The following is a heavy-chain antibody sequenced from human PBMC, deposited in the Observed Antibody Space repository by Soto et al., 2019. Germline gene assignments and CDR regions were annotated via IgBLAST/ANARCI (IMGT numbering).Heavy chain of an antibody. CDR3: AGRADTSLVPKAAFDY. CDR1: GGSISSRSYF. D-gene: IGHD5-18*01. Sequence: QLQLQESGPGLVKPSETLSLTCTVSGGSISSRSYFWGWSRQSPGEGLEWIGNIYYTGSTHYNPSGRGRVTTSLATCKNQLSLKRTSVTAADTSVYSCAGRADTSLVPKAAFDYWVQGSLVTVSS. J-gene: IGHJ4*02. V-gene: IGHV4-39*01. CDR2: IYYTGST.